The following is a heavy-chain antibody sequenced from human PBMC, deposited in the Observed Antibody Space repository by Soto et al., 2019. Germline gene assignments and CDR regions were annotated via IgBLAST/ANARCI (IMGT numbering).Heavy chain of an antibody. J-gene: IGHJ4*02. V-gene: IGHV4-31*01. CDR3: ARIEMASIK. CDR2: IYYTANT. CDR1: GASIRSGGYY. Sequence: SETLSLTCIVSGASIRSGGYYWSWLRQSPGKGLEWIEHIYYTANTFYSPHLKRPLTISLDTSKNQFSLDLRSVTAAETAMYYCARIEMASIKWGRGTLVTVS.